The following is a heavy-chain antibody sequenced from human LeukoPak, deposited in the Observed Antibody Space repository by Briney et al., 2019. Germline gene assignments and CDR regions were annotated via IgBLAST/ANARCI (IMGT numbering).Heavy chain of an antibody. CDR3: AREVGATGFDY. CDR1: GGSFSGYY. CDR2: INHSGST. D-gene: IGHD1-26*01. J-gene: IGHJ4*02. Sequence: SETLSLTCAVYGGSFSGYYWSWIRQPPGKGLEWIGEINHSGSTNYNPSLKSRVTISVDTSKNQFSLKLSSVTAADTAVYYCAREVGATGFDYWGQGTLVTVSS. V-gene: IGHV4-34*01.